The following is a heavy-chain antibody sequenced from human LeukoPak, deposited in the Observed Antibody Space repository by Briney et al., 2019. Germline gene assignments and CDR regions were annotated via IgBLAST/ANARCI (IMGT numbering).Heavy chain of an antibody. CDR1: GFTFSSYG. Sequence: PGGSLRLSCAASGFTFSSYGMHWVRQAPGKGLEWVSFIGYDGSNKYYADSVKGRFTISRDNSKNMLYLQLNSLRADDAAVYFCAKDLVYYFDYWGQGTLVTVSS. V-gene: IGHV3-30*02. CDR2: IGYDGSNK. D-gene: IGHD3-16*01. J-gene: IGHJ4*02. CDR3: AKDLVYYFDY.